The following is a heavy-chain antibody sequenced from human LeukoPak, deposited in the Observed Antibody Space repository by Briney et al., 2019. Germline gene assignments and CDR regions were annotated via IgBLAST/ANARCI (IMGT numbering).Heavy chain of an antibody. J-gene: IGHJ6*02. Sequence: EASVKVSCKASGYTLTSYGISWVRQAPGQGLEWMGWISAYNGNTNYAQKLQGRVTMTTDTSTSTAYMELRSLRSDDTAVYYCARVYGYCSGGSCYPDYYGMDVWGQGTTVTVSS. CDR1: GYTLTSYG. CDR3: ARVYGYCSGGSCYPDYYGMDV. V-gene: IGHV1-18*01. D-gene: IGHD2-15*01. CDR2: ISAYNGNT.